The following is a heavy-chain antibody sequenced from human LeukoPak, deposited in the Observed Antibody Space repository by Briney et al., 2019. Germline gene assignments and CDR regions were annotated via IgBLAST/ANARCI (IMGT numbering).Heavy chain of an antibody. CDR3: VRGEVRYSLGYGGFDF. CDR1: GFTFSSYE. V-gene: IGHV3-48*03. Sequence: PGGSLRLSCAASGFTFSSYEMNWVRQAPGKGPEWVSFISSSANTIYYADSVKGRFTISRDNARNSLYLQMNSLRAEDTAVYYCVRGEVRYSLGYGGFDFWGQGTMVTVSS. D-gene: IGHD6-13*01. CDR2: ISSSANTI. J-gene: IGHJ3*01.